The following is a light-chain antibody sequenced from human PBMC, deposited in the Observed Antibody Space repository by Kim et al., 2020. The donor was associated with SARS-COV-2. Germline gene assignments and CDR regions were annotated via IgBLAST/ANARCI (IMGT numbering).Light chain of an antibody. J-gene: IGKJ2*01. CDR3: QQAHWSPDT. V-gene: IGKV1-12*01. CDR1: QDIDGW. Sequence: SASVGARVTITCRASQDIDGWLAWYQQKPGKPPTLLIYATSTLQIGVPSRFSGSGSGTEFVLTIDSLQPEDCATYYCQQAHWSPDTFGQGTKLEI. CDR2: ATS.